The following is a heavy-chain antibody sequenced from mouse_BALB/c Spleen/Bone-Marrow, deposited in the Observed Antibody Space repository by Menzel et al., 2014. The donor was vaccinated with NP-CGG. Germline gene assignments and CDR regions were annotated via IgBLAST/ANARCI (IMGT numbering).Heavy chain of an antibody. CDR3: ARHRYYAMDY. CDR2: IWSDGST. J-gene: IGHJ4*01. Sequence: VQVVESGPGLVSPSQSLSITCTISGFSLTNYGVHWVRQPPGKGLEWLVVIWSDGSTTYNSALKSRLSISKDNSKSQVFLKMNSLQTDDTAMYYCARHRYYAMDYWGQGTSVTVSS. CDR1: GFSLTNYG. V-gene: IGHV2-6-1*01.